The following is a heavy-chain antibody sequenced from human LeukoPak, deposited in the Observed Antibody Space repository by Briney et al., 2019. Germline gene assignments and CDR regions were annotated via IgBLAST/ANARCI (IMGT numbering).Heavy chain of an antibody. J-gene: IGHJ4*02. V-gene: IGHV1-69*04. Sequence: SVKVSCKASGGTFSSYAISWVRQAPGQGLEWMGRIIPILGIADYAQKFQGRVTITADKSTSTAYMELSSLRSEDTAVYYCARTSRDGYSLDYWGQGTLVTVSS. CDR2: IIPILGIA. D-gene: IGHD5-24*01. CDR1: GGTFSSYA. CDR3: ARTSRDGYSLDY.